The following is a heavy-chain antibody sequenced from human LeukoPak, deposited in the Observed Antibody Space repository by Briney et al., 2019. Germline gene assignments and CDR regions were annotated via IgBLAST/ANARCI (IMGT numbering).Heavy chain of an antibody. Sequence: GGSLRLSCAASGFTFSSYAMSWVRQAPGKGLEWVSAISGSGGSTYYADSVKGRFTISRDNSKNTLYLQMNSLRAEDTAVYYCAKSGVVGATSQDYYFDYWGQGTLVTVSS. D-gene: IGHD1-26*01. J-gene: IGHJ4*02. CDR1: GFTFSSYA. CDR3: AKSGVVGATSQDYYFDY. CDR2: ISGSGGST. V-gene: IGHV3-23*01.